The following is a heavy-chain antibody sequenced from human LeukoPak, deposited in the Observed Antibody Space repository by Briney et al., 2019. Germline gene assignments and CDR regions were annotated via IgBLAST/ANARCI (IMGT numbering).Heavy chain of an antibody. CDR2: IKQDGSEK. Sequence: PGGSLRLSCAASGFTFSSDWMRCVRQAPGEGVEWVANIKQDGSEKYYVDSVKGRFTISRDNAKNSLYLQMNSLRAEDTAVYYCARGWQWLVPFDYWGQGALVTVAS. D-gene: IGHD6-19*01. V-gene: IGHV3-7*01. CDR3: ARGWQWLVPFDY. CDR1: GFTFSSDW. J-gene: IGHJ4*02.